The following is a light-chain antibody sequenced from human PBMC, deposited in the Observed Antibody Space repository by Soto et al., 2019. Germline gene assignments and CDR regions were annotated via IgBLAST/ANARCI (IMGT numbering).Light chain of an antibody. V-gene: IGLV2-14*01. CDR3: SSYTSSSTLV. CDR1: SSDVGGYNY. CDR2: DVS. J-gene: IGLJ1*01. Sequence: QXVLSQPASVSGSPGQSITISCTGTSSDVGGYNYVSWYQQHPGKAPKLMIYDVSNRPSGVSNRFSGSKSGNTASLTISGLQAEDEADYYCSSYTSSSTLVFGTGTKVTGL.